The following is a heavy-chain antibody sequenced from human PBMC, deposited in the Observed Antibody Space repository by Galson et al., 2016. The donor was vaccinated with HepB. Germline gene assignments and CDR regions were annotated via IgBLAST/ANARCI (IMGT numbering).Heavy chain of an antibody. CDR3: AREGPQGSRDRVPASAMDV. Sequence: SVKVSCKASGYTFTSHYMHWVRQAPGQGLEWMGIIKSSGGSTRYAQKFQGRVTMTRDTSTSTVYMALSSLRSEDTAGYYCAREGPQGSRDRVPASAMDVWGQGTTVTVFS. CDR1: GYTFTSHY. CDR2: IKSSGGST. D-gene: IGHD2-2*01. J-gene: IGHJ6*02. V-gene: IGHV1-46*01.